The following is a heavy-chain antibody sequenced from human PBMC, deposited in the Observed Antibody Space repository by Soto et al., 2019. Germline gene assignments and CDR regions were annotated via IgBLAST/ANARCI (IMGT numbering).Heavy chain of an antibody. D-gene: IGHD6-19*01. V-gene: IGHV1-3*05. CDR2: INAGNGNT. Sequence: QVQLVQSGAEEKKPGASVKVSCKASGYTFTGYAMHWVRQAPGQRLEWMGWINAGNGNTKYSQKFQGRVTITRDTSASTAYMELSILRSEDTAVYYCARAVAVAADFDYWDQGTLVTVSS. CDR3: ARAVAVAADFDY. CDR1: GYTFTGYA. J-gene: IGHJ4*02.